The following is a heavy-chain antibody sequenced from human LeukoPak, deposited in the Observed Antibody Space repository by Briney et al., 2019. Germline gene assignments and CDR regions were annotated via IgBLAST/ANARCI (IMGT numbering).Heavy chain of an antibody. D-gene: IGHD1-26*01. CDR2: ISGSGGST. J-gene: IGHJ4*02. V-gene: IGHV3-23*01. CDR1: GFTFSSYG. CDR3: AKDHVASGSFSGAGFDY. Sequence: PGGTLRFSCAASGFTFSSYGMSWVRQAPGKGLEWVSAISGSGGSTYYADSVKGRFTISRDNSNNTLYLQMHGLRPEDTAIYYCAKDHVASGSFSGAGFDYWGQGTLVTVSS.